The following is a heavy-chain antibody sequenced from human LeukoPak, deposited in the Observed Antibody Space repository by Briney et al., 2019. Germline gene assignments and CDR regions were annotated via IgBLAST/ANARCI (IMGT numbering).Heavy chain of an antibody. CDR2: IKQDGSEK. V-gene: IGHV3-7*04. CDR1: GFTFSSYW. D-gene: IGHD3-10*01. CDR3: VRERAYGSGSYLPYFDY. J-gene: IGHJ4*02. Sequence: GGSLRLSCAASGFTFSSYWMTWVRQAPGKGLEWAANIKQDGSEKYYVDSVKGRFTISRDNAKNSLYLQMNSLRAEDTAVYYCVRERAYGSGSYLPYFDYWGQGTLVTVSS.